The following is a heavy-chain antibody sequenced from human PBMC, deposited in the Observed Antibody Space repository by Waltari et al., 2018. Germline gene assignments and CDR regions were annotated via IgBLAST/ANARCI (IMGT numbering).Heavy chain of an antibody. J-gene: IGHJ4*02. CDR3: ARGGGAVHFDY. Sequence: QVQLQESGPGLVKPSETLSLTCTVSGGSISSHYWRWIRQPPGKGLEWIVYIYYSGSTNYNPSLKSRVTISVDTSKNQFSLKLSSVTAADTAVYYCARGGGAVHFDYWGQGTLVTVSS. CDR2: IYYSGST. D-gene: IGHD3-16*01. CDR1: GGSISSHY. V-gene: IGHV4-59*08.